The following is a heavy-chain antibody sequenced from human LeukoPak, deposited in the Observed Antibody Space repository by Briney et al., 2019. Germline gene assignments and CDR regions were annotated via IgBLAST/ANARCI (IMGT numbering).Heavy chain of an antibody. D-gene: IGHD2-2*01. V-gene: IGHV4-34*01. J-gene: IGHJ4*02. Sequence: SETLSLTCAADGGSFSGYYWSWIRQPPGKGLDWIGEINHSGITKYNPSLKSRVTMSVDTSKNQFSLKLTSVTAADTAVYYCASSYCSSTTCYDYWGQGTLVTVSS. CDR1: GGSFSGYY. CDR3: ASSYCSSTTCYDY. CDR2: INHSGIT.